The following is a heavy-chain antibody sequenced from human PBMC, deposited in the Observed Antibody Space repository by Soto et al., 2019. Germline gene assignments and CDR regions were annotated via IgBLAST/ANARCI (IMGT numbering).Heavy chain of an antibody. V-gene: IGHV3-33*01. J-gene: IGHJ6*02. CDR2: IWNDGSNN. CDR3: ARRQIPPPTRGAANARGGMDV. CDR1: GFTFNNYG. Sequence: QVQLVESGGGVVQPGRSLRLSCAASGFTFNNYGMHWVRQAPGKWLEWLAVIWNDGSNNYYANSVKGRFTISRDNSKNTLYLQMNSLRAEDAAVYYCARRQIPPPTRGAANARGGMDVWGQGTTVTVSS. D-gene: IGHD6-25*01.